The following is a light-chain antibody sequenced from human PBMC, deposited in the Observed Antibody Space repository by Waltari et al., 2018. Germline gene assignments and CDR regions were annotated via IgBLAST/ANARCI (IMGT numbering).Light chain of an antibody. V-gene: IGLV3-1*01. CDR3: QAWDSSTVV. J-gene: IGLJ2*01. Sequence: SNELTQPPSVSVSPGQTASITCSGNNLGSKFVCWYQQKPGQPPVVVIYEDTKRPSGIPDRFSGSYSGKIATLTISGTQARDEADYYCQAWDSSTVVFGGGTKLAVL. CDR1: NLGSKF. CDR2: EDT.